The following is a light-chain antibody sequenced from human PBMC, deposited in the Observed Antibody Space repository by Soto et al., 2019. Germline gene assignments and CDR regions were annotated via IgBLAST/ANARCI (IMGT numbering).Light chain of an antibody. CDR3: CSYEGSSTFSYV. V-gene: IGLV2-23*02. CDR2: EVS. CDR1: SSDVGSYNL. Sequence: SALTQPASVSGSPGQSITISCTGTSSDVGSYNLVSWYQQHPGKAPKLMIYEVSKRPSGVSNRFSGSKSGNTASLTISGLQAEDEADYYCCSYEGSSTFSYVFGTGTKVTV. J-gene: IGLJ1*01.